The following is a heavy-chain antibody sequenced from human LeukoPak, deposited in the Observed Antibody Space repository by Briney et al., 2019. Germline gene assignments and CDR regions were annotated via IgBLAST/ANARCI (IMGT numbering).Heavy chain of an antibody. CDR2: ISGSGGST. CDR3: AKTGGAKYFQH. D-gene: IGHD2-8*02. J-gene: IGHJ1*01. V-gene: IGHV3-23*01. Sequence: PGGSLRLSCAASGFTFSDYYMSWIRQAPGKGLEWVSAISGSGGSTYYADSVKGRFTISRDNSKNTLYLQMNSLRAEDTAVYYCAKTGGAKYFQHWGQGTLVTVSS. CDR1: GFTFSDYY.